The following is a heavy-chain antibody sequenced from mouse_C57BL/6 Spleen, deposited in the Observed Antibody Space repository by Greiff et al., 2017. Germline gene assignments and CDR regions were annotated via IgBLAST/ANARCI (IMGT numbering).Heavy chain of an antibody. Sequence: DVKLVESGGGLVKPGGSLKLSCAASGFTFSSYAMSWVRQTPEKRLEWVATISDGGSYTYYPDNVKGRFTISRDNAKNKLYLQMSHLKSEDTAMYYWARDDGYYVVWAYWGQGTLVTVSA. CDR1: GFTFSSYA. D-gene: IGHD2-3*01. CDR3: ARDDGYYVVWAY. V-gene: IGHV5-4*01. CDR2: ISDGGSYT. J-gene: IGHJ3*01.